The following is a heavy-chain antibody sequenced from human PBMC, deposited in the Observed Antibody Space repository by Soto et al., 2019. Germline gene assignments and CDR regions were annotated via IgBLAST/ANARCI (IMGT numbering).Heavy chain of an antibody. CDR2: IGTAGDT. J-gene: IGHJ3*02. D-gene: IGHD1-26*01. CDR1: GFTFSSYD. V-gene: IGHV3-13*01. Sequence: PGGSLRLSCAASGFTFSSYDMHWVRQATGKGLEWVSAIGTAGDTYYPGSVKGRFTISRENAKNSLYLQMNSLRAGDTAVYYCARVGAQLRAGAFGIWGQGTMVTVSS. CDR3: ARVGAQLRAGAFGI.